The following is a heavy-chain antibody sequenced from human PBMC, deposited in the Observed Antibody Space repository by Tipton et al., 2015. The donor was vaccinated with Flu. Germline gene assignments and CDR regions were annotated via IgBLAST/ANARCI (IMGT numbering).Heavy chain of an antibody. V-gene: IGHV4-38-2*02. CDR1: GDSINSDYY. CDR3: ARGGWEPHGGWFDP. J-gene: IGHJ5*02. D-gene: IGHD1-26*01. CDR2: MYHGGSS. Sequence: GLVKPSETLSLTCFVSGDSINSDYYWGWIRQPPGKGLEWIWYMYHGGSSNYNPSLYSRVTVSVDTSNHQSFLTLTSVTAADTAVFYCARGGWEPHGGWFDPWGQGILVSVSS.